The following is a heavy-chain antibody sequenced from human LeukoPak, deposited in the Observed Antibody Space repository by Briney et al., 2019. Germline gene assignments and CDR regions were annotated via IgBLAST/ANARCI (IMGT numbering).Heavy chain of an antibody. CDR1: GFTVSSNY. CDR3: ARGAATPFDY. D-gene: IGHD2-15*01. J-gene: IGHJ4*02. CDR2: IYSDGST. V-gene: IGHV3-53*01. Sequence: TGGSLRLSCAASGFTVSSNYMCWVRQAPGKGLEWVSVIYSDGSTYYADSVKGRFTISRDNSKNTLYLQMNSLRAEDTAVYYCARGAATPFDYWGQGTLVTVSS.